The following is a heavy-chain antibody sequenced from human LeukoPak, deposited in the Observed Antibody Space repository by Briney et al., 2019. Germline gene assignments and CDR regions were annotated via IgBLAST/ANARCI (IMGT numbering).Heavy chain of an antibody. J-gene: IGHJ6*02. Sequence: KPSETLSLTCAVYGGSFSDYYWTWIRQSPGKGLEWIGEFNHSGATDYNPSLKSRVTISVDTSKNQFSLKVRSVTAADTAVYYCARRVRGVIISFYYYNGMDVWGQGTTVSVSS. CDR2: FNHSGAT. CDR1: GGSFSDYY. V-gene: IGHV4-34*01. CDR3: ARRVRGVIISFYYYNGMDV. D-gene: IGHD3-10*01.